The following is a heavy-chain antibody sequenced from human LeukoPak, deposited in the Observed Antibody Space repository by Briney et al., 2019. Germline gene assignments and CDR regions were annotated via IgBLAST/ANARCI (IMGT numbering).Heavy chain of an antibody. CDR2: ISYDGSNK. J-gene: IGHJ4*02. D-gene: IGHD5-24*01. Sequence: GGSLRLSCAASGFTFSSYAMHWARQAPGKGLEWVAVISYDGSNKYYADSVKGRFTISRDNSKNTLYLQMNSLRAEDTAVYYCARVDRGLGAYYFDYWGQGTLVTVSS. CDR3: ARVDRGLGAYYFDY. CDR1: GFTFSSYA. V-gene: IGHV3-30-3*01.